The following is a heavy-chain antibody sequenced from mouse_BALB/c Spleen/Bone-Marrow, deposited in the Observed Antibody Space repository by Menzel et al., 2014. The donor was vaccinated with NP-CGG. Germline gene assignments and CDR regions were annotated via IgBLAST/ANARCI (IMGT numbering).Heavy chain of an antibody. D-gene: IGHD2-3*01. CDR2: IRNKANVYST. CDR1: GFIFTDYY. J-gene: IGHJ3*01. Sequence: EVQLVESGGGLVQPGGSLRLSCATSGFIFTDYYMSWVRQPPGKALEWLGFIRNKANVYSTEYSASVKGRFTISRDDSQSILYLQMNTLRAEDDATYYDVREKEGYYVGFAYWGQGTLVTVSA. V-gene: IGHV7-3*02. CDR3: VREKEGYYVGFAY.